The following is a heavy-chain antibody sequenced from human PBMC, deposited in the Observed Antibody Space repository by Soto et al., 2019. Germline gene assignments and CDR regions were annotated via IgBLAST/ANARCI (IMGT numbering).Heavy chain of an antibody. D-gene: IGHD3-10*01. CDR1: GFTFSTYG. CDR2: IWYDGSNK. CDR3: ARKTRGFQGVPGF. Sequence: QVQLVESGGGVVQPGRSLRLSCIASGFTFSTYGMHWVRQAPGKGLEWVSLIWYDGSNKYYAVSVKGRFTVSRDNSKNTLNLQINSLRVEDTAMYYCARKTRGFQGVPGFWGQGTLVTVSS. V-gene: IGHV3-33*01. J-gene: IGHJ4*02.